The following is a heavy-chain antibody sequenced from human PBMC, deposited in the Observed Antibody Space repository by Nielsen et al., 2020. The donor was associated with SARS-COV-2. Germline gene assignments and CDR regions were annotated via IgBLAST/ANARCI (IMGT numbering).Heavy chain of an antibody. CDR2: IYSGGST. CDR1: GGSFSGYY. D-gene: IGHD2-2*01. J-gene: IGHJ3*02. CDR3: AREQNVVVPAARGAFDI. Sequence: GGSLRLSCAVYGGSFSGYYWSWVRQAPGKGLEWVSVIYSGGSTYYADSVKGRFTISRDNSKNTLYLQMNSLRAEDTAVYYCAREQNVVVPAARGAFDIWGQGTMVTVSS. V-gene: IGHV3-66*01.